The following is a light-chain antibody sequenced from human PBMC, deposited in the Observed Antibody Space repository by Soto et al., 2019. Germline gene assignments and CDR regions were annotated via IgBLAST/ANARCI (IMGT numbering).Light chain of an antibody. CDR3: QKSYSTPLT. V-gene: IGKV1-39*01. CDR1: QSISSY. J-gene: IGKJ4*01. CDR2: AAS. Sequence: DIQMTHAPSSLAASVGGRVTITCRASQSISSYLNWYQQKPGKAPKLLIYAASSLQSGVPSRFSGSGSGTDFTLTISSLQPEDFATYYCQKSYSTPLTCGGGT.